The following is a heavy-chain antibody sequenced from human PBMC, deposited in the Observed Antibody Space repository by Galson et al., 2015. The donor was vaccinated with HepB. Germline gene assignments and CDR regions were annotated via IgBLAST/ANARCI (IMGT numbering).Heavy chain of an antibody. CDR1: GGTFSSYA. J-gene: IGHJ4*02. CDR3: ASLGKLGDYYFDY. D-gene: IGHD7-27*01. V-gene: IGHV1-69*04. Sequence: SVKVSCKASGGTFSSYAIIWVRQAPGQGLEWMGRIIPILGIANYAQKFQGRVTITADKSTSTAYMELSSLRSEDTAVYYCASLGKLGDYYFDYWGQGTLVTVSS. CDR2: IIPILGIA.